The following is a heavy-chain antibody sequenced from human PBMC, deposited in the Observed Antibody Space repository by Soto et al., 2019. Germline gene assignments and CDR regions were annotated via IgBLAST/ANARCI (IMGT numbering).Heavy chain of an antibody. J-gene: IGHJ4*02. D-gene: IGHD5-12*01. CDR2: IKPDGSEK. CDR1: GFTFNSYY. V-gene: IGHV3-7*03. Sequence: EVQLVESGGGLVQPGGSRRLSCAASGFTFNSYYMRCVRQAPGEGLEWVANIKPDGSEKYYVDSVEGRFTISRDNARNSLYLQMNSLRAEDTAVYYCVRDWRDGYDHSFNHWGQGTPVTVSS. CDR3: VRDWRDGYDHSFNH.